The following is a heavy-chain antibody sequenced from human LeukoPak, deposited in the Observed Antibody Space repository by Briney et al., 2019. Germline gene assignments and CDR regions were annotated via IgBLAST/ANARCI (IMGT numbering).Heavy chain of an antibody. CDR3: ARVAAAAGSVRFDP. D-gene: IGHD6-13*01. Sequence: PSETLSLTCTVSGGSISSYYWSWIRQPPGKGLEWIGYIYYSGSTNYNPPLKSRVTISVDTSKNQFSLKLSSVTAADTAVYYCARVAAAAGSVRFDPWGQGTLVTVSS. CDR2: IYYSGST. J-gene: IGHJ5*02. V-gene: IGHV4-59*01. CDR1: GGSISSYY.